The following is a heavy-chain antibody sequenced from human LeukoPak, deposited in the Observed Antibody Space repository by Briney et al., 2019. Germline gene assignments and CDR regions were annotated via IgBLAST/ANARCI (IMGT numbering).Heavy chain of an antibody. Sequence: PGGSLRLSCAASGFTFSSYSMNWVRQAPGKGLEWVSSISSSSYIYYADSVKGRFTISRDNAKNSLYLQMNSLRAEDTAVYYCARGRVIRDHFQHWGQGTLVTVSS. D-gene: IGHD2-21*01. CDR1: GFTFSSYS. J-gene: IGHJ1*01. CDR3: ARGRVIRDHFQH. CDR2: ISSSSYI. V-gene: IGHV3-21*01.